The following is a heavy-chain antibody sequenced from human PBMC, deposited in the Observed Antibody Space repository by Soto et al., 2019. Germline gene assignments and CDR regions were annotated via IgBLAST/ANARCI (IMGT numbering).Heavy chain of an antibody. Sequence: GGSLRLSCAASGFTFRINAMSWVRQAPGKGLEWVSTISDSGGGTYYAASVKGRFTISRDNSKNTLYLQMNSLRAEDTAVYYCAKDRGGSGWRFDYWGQGTLVTVSS. V-gene: IGHV3-23*01. CDR3: AKDRGGSGWRFDY. D-gene: IGHD6-19*01. J-gene: IGHJ4*02. CDR1: GFTFRINA. CDR2: ISDSGGGT.